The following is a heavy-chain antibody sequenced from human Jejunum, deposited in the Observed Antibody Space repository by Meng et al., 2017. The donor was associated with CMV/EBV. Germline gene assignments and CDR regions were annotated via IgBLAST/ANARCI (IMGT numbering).Heavy chain of an antibody. Sequence: ASPCLSCAASGFPVSHTFMSWVRQAPGKGLEYVSTIYTGGSASYADSLEGRFTISRDISKNTVFLQMNSLRADDTALYYCVRDVRDWGQGTLVTVSS. V-gene: IGHV3-66*02. CDR3: VRDVRD. J-gene: IGHJ4*02. CDR1: GFPVSHTF. CDR2: IYTGGSA.